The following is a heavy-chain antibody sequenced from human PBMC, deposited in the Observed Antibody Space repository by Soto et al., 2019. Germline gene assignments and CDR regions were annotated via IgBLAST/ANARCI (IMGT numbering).Heavy chain of an antibody. CDR1: GDSIISNDYY. Sequence: SETLSLTCTVSGDSIISNDYYWAWIRQPPGKGLEWIGSNYYSGSTYYNPSLKSRVTMSIDTSKNQFSLKVNYVIVADTAVYYCARRGIHAPIWSDPWGQGTLITVSS. CDR2: NYYSGST. V-gene: IGHV4-39*01. D-gene: IGHD6-13*01. CDR3: ARRGIHAPIWSDP. J-gene: IGHJ5*02.